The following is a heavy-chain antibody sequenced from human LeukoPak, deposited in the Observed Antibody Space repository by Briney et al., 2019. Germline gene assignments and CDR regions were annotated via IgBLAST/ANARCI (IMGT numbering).Heavy chain of an antibody. CDR1: GGTFSSYA. CDR2: IIPILGIA. V-gene: IGHV1-69*04. J-gene: IGHJ6*02. Sequence: ASVKVSCKASGGTFSSYAISWVRQAPGQGLEWMARIIPILGIANYAQKFQGRVTITADKSTSTAYMELSSLRSEDTAVYYCASLRDYYYYGMDVWGQGTTVTVSS. CDR3: ASLRDYYYYGMDV.